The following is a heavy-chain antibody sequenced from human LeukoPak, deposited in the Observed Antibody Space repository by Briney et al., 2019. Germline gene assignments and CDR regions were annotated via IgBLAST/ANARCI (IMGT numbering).Heavy chain of an antibody. CDR2: ISAYNGNT. Sequence: GASVKVSCKASGGTFSSYGISWVRQAPGQGLEWMGWISAYNGNTNYAQKLQGGVTMTTDTSTSTAYMELWSLRSDDTAVYYCARSIYDFWSGYFYYYYYGMDVWGQGTTVTVSS. CDR1: GGTFSSYG. CDR3: ARSIYDFWSGYFYYYYYGMDV. J-gene: IGHJ6*02. V-gene: IGHV1-18*01. D-gene: IGHD3-3*01.